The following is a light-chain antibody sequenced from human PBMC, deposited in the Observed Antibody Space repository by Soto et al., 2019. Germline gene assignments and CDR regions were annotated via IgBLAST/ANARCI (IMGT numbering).Light chain of an antibody. CDR1: SSDVGSYNR. V-gene: IGLV2-18*02. CDR3: SSYTSSSTHV. CDR2: EVS. Sequence: LTQPPSVSGSPGQSVTISCTGTSSDVGSYNRVSWYQQPPGTAPKLMIYEVSNRPSGVPDHFSGSKSGNTASLTISGLQAEDEADYYCSSYTSSSTHVFGTGTKVTV. J-gene: IGLJ1*01.